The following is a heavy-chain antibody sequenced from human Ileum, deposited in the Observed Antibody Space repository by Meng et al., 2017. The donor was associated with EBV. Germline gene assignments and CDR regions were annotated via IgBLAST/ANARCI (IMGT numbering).Heavy chain of an antibody. J-gene: IGHJ4*02. CDR2: IRVGNDET. CDR1: GYTFTNYV. Sequence: QVQLVQSGGEVKKPGASVKGSCKTSGYTFTNYVIHWVRQAPGQRLEWMGWIRVGNDETHYSQKFQGRVTISRDTSASTAYMELSSLRSEDTAVYYCARDVVVPAALTVRIDYLGQGTLVTVAS. CDR3: ARDVVVPAALTVRIDY. D-gene: IGHD2-2*01. V-gene: IGHV1-3*01.